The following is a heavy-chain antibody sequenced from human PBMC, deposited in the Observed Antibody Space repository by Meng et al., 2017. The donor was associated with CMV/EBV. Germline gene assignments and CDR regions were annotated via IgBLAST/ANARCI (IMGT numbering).Heavy chain of an antibody. D-gene: IGHD4-11*01. V-gene: IGHV1-69*10. CDR1: GGTFSSYA. CDR3: ARGGTTVTSRRNERTSFYYYYGMDV. CDR2: IIPILGIA. Sequence: SVNVSCKASGGTFSSYAISWVRQAPGQGLEWMGGIIPILGIANYAQKFQGRVTITADKSTSTAYMELSSLRSEDTAVYYCARGGTTVTSRRNERTSFYYYYGMDVWGQGTTVTVSS. J-gene: IGHJ6*02.